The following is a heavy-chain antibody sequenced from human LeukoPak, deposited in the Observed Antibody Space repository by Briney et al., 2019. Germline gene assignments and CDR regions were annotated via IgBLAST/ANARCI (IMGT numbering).Heavy chain of an antibody. CDR1: GFTFSSYA. CDR3: AKKYSSTSRGFDS. D-gene: IGHD6-13*01. J-gene: IGHJ5*01. V-gene: IGHV3-23*01. Sequence: GGSLRLSCAASGFTFSSYAMSWVRQAPGEGLDWVSAITSGGGSTYYADSVKGRFTISRDNSKNTLYLRMNSLRAEDTAIYYCAKKYSSTSRGFDSWGQGTLVTVSS. CDR2: ITSGGGST.